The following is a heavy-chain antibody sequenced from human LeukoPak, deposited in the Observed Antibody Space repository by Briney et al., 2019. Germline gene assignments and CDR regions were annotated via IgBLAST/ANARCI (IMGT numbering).Heavy chain of an antibody. CDR3: ARGLRYFDWSIIKGEDFFDY. CDR2: INAGNGNT. CDR1: GYTFTSYA. V-gene: IGHV1-3*01. Sequence: ASVKVSCKASGYTFTSYAMHWVRQAPGQRLEWMGWINAGNGNTKYSQKFQGRVTITRDTSASTAYMELSSLRSEDTAVYYCARGLRYFDWSIIKGEDFFDYWGQGTLVTVSS. D-gene: IGHD3-9*01. J-gene: IGHJ4*02.